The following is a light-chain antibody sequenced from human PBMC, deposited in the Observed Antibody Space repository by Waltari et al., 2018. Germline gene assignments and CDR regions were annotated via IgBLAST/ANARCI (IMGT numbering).Light chain of an antibody. CDR1: QDINTH. J-gene: IGKJ2*01. V-gene: IGKV1-33*01. CDR3: QQYDNLPYT. Sequence: DIQMTQSPSSLSASVGDRVTITCQARQDINTHLNWYQQKAGKDPKVLIYDTSNLEIGVPSRFSGSGSGTDFIFIISSLQPEDIAAYYCQQYDNLPYTFGQGTKLEI. CDR2: DTS.